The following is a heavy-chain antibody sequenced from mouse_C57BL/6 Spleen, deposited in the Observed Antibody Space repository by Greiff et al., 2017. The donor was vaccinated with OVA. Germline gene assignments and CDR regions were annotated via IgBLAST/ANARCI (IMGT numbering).Heavy chain of an antibody. Sequence: EVKLVESGAELVKPGASVKLSCTASGFNIKDYYMHWVKQRTEQGLEWIGRIDPEDGETKYAPKFQGKATITADTSSNTAYLQLSSLTSEDTAVYYCASWDYEGAWFAYWGQGTLVTVSA. V-gene: IGHV14-2*01. D-gene: IGHD2-4*01. CDR1: GFNIKDYY. CDR3: ASWDYEGAWFAY. J-gene: IGHJ3*01. CDR2: IDPEDGET.